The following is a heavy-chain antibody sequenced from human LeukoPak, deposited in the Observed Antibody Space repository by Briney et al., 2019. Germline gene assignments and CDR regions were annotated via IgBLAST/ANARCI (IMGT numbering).Heavy chain of an antibody. CDR3: ARLSGYYLGFDY. Sequence: PSETLSLTCAVYGGSFSGYYWSWIRQPPGKGLEWIGEINHSGSTNYNPSLKSRVTISVDTSNNQFSLKLSSVTAADTAVYYCARLSGYYLGFDYWGQGTLVTVSS. CDR1: GGSFSGYY. V-gene: IGHV4-34*01. J-gene: IGHJ4*02. D-gene: IGHD3-22*01. CDR2: INHSGST.